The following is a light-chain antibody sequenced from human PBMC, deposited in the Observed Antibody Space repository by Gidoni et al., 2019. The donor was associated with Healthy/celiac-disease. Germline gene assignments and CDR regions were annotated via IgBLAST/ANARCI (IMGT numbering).Light chain of an antibody. V-gene: IGLV2-14*03. Sequence: QSALTQPASVSGSPGKSITISCTGTSSDVGGYNYVSWYQQHPGKAPKLMIYDVSNRPSGVSNRFSGSKSGNTASLTISVRQAEDESDYYCSSYTSSSTNVFGTGTKVTVL. CDR1: SSDVGGYNY. CDR2: DVS. J-gene: IGLJ1*01. CDR3: SSYTSSSTNV.